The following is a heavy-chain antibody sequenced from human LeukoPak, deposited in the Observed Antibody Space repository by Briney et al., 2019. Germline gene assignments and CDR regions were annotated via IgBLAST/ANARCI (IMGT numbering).Heavy chain of an antibody. Sequence: SETLSLTRAVYGGSFSGYYWSWIRQPPGKGLEWIGEINHSGSTNYNPSLKSRVTISVDTSKNQFSLKLSSVTAADTAVYYCARVRSGWYRPFDYWGQGTLVTVSS. D-gene: IGHD6-19*01. CDR3: ARVRSGWYRPFDY. CDR2: INHSGST. CDR1: GGSFSGYY. V-gene: IGHV4-34*01. J-gene: IGHJ4*02.